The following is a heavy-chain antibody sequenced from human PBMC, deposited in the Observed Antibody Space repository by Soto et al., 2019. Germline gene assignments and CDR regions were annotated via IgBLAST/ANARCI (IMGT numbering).Heavy chain of an antibody. CDR2: IYYSGST. V-gene: IGHV4-39*01. CDR3: ARLGSYDFWSGYLNYFDY. CDR1: GGSISSSSYY. J-gene: IGHJ4*02. Sequence: QLQLQESGPGLVKPSETLSLTCTVSGGSISSSSYYWGWIRQPPGKGLEWIGSIYYSGSTYYNPSLKSRVTISVDTSKNQFSLKLSSVTAADTAVYYCARLGSYDFWSGYLNYFDYWGQGTLVTVSS. D-gene: IGHD3-3*01.